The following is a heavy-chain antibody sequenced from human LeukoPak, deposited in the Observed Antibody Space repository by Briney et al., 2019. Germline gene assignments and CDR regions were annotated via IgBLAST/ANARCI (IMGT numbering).Heavy chain of an antibody. CDR1: GLIVSSNY. Sequence: GGSLRLSCAASGLIVSSNYMGWVRQAPGKGLEWVSLIYSGDRTYYADSVKGRFTISRDNSKNTLYLQMNSLRAEDTAVYYCARARITMVRGPDVINYYFDYWGQGTLVTVSS. V-gene: IGHV3-66*01. D-gene: IGHD3-10*01. J-gene: IGHJ4*02. CDR3: ARARITMVRGPDVINYYFDY. CDR2: IYSGDRT.